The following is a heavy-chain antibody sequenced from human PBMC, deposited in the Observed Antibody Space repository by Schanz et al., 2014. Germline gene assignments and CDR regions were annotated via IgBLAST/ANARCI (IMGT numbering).Heavy chain of an antibody. D-gene: IGHD2-2*01. CDR1: GFTFTTYA. Sequence: EVQLAESGGGLVEPGGSLRLSCAASGFTFTTYAMSWVRQAPGKGLEWVSSISSGGGSTYYADSVKGRFTISRDNSKNTLYLQMKSLRAEDTAVYYCARVKYCTITRCYRTETEGIYYMDVWGKGTTVTVSS. V-gene: IGHV3-23*04. J-gene: IGHJ6*03. CDR2: ISSGGGST. CDR3: ARVKYCTITRCYRTETEGIYYMDV.